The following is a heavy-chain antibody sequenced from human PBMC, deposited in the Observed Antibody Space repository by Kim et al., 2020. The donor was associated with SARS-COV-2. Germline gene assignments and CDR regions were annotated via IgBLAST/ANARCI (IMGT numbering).Heavy chain of an antibody. D-gene: IGHD3-10*01. Sequence: GGSLRLSCAASGFTFSDYCMHWVRQVPGKGLEWVAGISWNNANKEYADSVKGRFTISRDNTKRDLFLQMNSLRIEATALYFCVKSLVREQYGMDAWGQGTMVTVSS. CDR3: VKSLVREQYGMDA. J-gene: IGHJ6*02. V-gene: IGHV3-9*01. CDR1: GFTFSDYC. CDR2: ISWNNANK.